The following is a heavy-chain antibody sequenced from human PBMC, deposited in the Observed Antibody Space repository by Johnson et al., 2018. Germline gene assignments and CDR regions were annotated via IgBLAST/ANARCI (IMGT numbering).Heavy chain of an antibody. CDR2: ISGSGGST. Sequence: VQLVQSGGGLVQPGGSLRLSCAASGFTFSSYAMSWVRQAPGKGLEWVSNISGSGGSTYYADSLKGRFTISRDNSKNTLDVQMNRLRAEDTAVYYFSKNPYSSDVWGKGTTVTVSS. CDR1: GFTFSSYA. V-gene: IGHV3-23*04. J-gene: IGHJ6*03. CDR3: SKNPYSSDV.